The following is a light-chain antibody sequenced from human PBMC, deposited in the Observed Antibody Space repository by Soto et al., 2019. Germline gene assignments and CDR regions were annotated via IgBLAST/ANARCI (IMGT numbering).Light chain of an antibody. Sequence: EIVLTQSPVTLSVFPGERATLSCRASQSVSSYLAWYQQKPGQAPRLLIYDASTRVTGIPARFSGSGSGTAFTLTISSREPEDFAVYYCQQRSSWPLAFGGGTKVEIK. CDR3: QQRSSWPLA. J-gene: IGKJ4*01. V-gene: IGKV3-11*01. CDR2: DAS. CDR1: QSVSSY.